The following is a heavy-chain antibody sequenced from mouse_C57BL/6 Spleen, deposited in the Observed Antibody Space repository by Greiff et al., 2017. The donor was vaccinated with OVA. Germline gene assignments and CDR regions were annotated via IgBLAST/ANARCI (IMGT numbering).Heavy chain of an antibody. V-gene: IGHV1-69*01. CDR1: GYTFTSYW. Sequence: QVQLQQPGAELVMPGASVKLSCKASGYTFTSYWMHWVKQRPGQGLEWIGVIDPSDSYTNYNQKFKGKSTLTVDKSSSTAYMQLSSLTSEDSAVYYCEKGGADGMDYWGQGTSVTVSS. D-gene: IGHD1-1*02. J-gene: IGHJ4*01. CDR2: IDPSDSYT. CDR3: EKGGADGMDY.